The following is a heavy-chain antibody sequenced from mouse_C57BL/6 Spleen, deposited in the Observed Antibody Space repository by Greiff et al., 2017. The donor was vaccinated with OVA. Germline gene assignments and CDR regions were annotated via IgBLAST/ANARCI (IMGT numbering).Heavy chain of an antibody. CDR3: TRSYSNYEGVIYAMDY. CDR1: GYTFTSYW. CDR2: IYPGNSDT. V-gene: IGHV1-5*01. D-gene: IGHD2-5*01. J-gene: IGHJ4*01. Sequence: EVQLQESGTVLARPGASVKMSCKTSGYTFTSYWMHWVKQRPGQGLEWIGAIYPGNSDTSYNQKFKGKAKLTAVTSASTAYMELSSLTNEDSAVYYCTRSYSNYEGVIYAMDYWGQGTSVTVSS.